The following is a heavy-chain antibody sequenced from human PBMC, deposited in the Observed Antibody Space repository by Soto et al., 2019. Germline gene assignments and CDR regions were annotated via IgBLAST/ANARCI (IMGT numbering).Heavy chain of an antibody. CDR2: IGESGTPT. D-gene: IGHD2-2*01. CDR3: ARYIPGVRYYGMDV. J-gene: IGHJ6*02. Sequence: GGSLRLSCAASGFTFSSDAMKWVRQAPGKGLEWVSLIGESGTPTYYADSVKGRFTISRDNSGNTLFLEMYSLRAEDTAVYYCARYIPGVRYYGMDVWGQGTTVTVSS. V-gene: IGHV3-23*01. CDR1: GFTFSSDA.